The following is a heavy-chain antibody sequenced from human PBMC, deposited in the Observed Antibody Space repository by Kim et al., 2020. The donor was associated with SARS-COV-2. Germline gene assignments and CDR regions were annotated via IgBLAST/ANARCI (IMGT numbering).Heavy chain of an antibody. V-gene: IGHV4-34*01. CDR3: AREFRWFGAANQRPFDY. D-gene: IGHD3-10*01. Sequence: SETLSLTCAVYGGSFSGYYWSWIRQPPGKGLEWIGEINHSGSTNYNPSLKSRVTISVDTSKNQFSLKLSSVTAADTAVYYCAREFRWFGAANQRPFDYWGQGTLVTVSS. CDR2: INHSGST. CDR1: GGSFSGYY. J-gene: IGHJ4*02.